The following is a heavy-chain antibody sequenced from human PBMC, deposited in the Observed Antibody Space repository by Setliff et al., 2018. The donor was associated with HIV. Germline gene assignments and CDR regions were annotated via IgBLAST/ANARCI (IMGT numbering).Heavy chain of an antibody. CDR1: GGSISSSSYY. CDR2: IYYSGST. D-gene: IGHD6-19*01. CDR3: ARRGWYSVDY. Sequence: SETLSLTCTASGGSISSSSYYWGWIRQPPGKGLEWIGSIYYSGSTYYNPALKSRVTISVDTSKNQFSLKLSSVTAADTAVYYCARRGWYSVDYWGQGTRVTVSS. J-gene: IGHJ4*02. V-gene: IGHV4-39*01.